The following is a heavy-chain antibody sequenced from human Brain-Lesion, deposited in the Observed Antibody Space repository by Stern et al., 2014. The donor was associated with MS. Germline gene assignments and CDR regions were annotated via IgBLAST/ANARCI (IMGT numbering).Heavy chain of an antibody. D-gene: IGHD3-3*01. CDR1: GYIFTGYY. Sequence: MQLVEPGAEVKKPGASVKVSCKTSGYIFTGYYIHWVRQAPGPGLAWLTWTNPNTRGNKYAQKFQGRVTMSRDTSISTAYVELSSLTSDDTAVYYCARDQRGITIFGVVTDYYYLGMDVWGQGTTVTVSS. CDR2: TNPNTRGN. CDR3: ARDQRGITIFGVVTDYYYLGMDV. V-gene: IGHV1-2*02. J-gene: IGHJ6*02.